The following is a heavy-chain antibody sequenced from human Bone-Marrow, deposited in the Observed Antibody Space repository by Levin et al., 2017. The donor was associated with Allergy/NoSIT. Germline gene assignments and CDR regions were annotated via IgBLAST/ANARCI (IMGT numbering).Heavy chain of an antibody. CDR3: ARGLEYSGLP. CDR1: GFTFSIYS. V-gene: IGHV3-21*01. D-gene: IGHD5-12*01. J-gene: IGHJ5*02. CDR2: ITSSSSYI. Sequence: GESLKISCAASGFTFSIYSMNWVRQAPGKGLNWVSSITSSSSYIYYADPVKGRFTITRDNAKNSLYLQMSSLRVEDTAVYYCARGLEYSGLPWGQGTLVTVSS.